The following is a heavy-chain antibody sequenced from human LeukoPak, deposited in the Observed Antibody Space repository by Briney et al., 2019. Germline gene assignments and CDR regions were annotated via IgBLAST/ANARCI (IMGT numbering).Heavy chain of an antibody. Sequence: PGGSLRLSCAASGFTFSSYGMHWVRQAPGKGLECVAFIRYDGSNKYYADSVKGRFTISRDNSKNTLYLQMNSLRAEDTAVYYCAKVFPVVVVPAAKVDPWGQGTLVTVSS. V-gene: IGHV3-30*02. J-gene: IGHJ5*02. CDR2: IRYDGSNK. CDR3: AKVFPVVVVPAAKVDP. CDR1: GFTFSSYG. D-gene: IGHD2-2*01.